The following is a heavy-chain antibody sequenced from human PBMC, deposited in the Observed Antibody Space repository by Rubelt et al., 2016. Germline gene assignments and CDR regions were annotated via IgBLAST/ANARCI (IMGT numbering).Heavy chain of an antibody. V-gene: IGHV3-74*01. CDR3: ATGLREAFDL. J-gene: IGHJ4*02. Sequence: EVQLVESGGGLVQPGGSLRLSCAASGFTFSSYWMHWVRQVPGTGLVWVSEINTDGSYTGYADSVMGRFTISRDNAKNTLDLQMNSLRAEDTAVYYCATGLREAFDLWGQGTLVTVSS. CDR1: GFTFSSYW. D-gene: IGHD4-17*01. CDR2: INTDGSYT.